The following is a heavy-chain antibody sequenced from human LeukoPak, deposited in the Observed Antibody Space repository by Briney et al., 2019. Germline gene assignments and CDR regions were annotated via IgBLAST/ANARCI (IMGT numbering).Heavy chain of an antibody. CDR3: VRYVVAYRVLDI. CDR1: GFTFNNYG. V-gene: IGHV3-49*04. CDR2: IRNKGYGGTT. Sequence: PGGSLRLSCAASGFTFNNYGMSWVRQAPGKGLEWVGVIRNKGYGGTTEYAASVKGRFTISRDDSESIAWLQMNSLKTEDTAVYYRVRYVVAYRVLDIWGQGTTVTVSS. J-gene: IGHJ3*02. D-gene: IGHD2-21*01.